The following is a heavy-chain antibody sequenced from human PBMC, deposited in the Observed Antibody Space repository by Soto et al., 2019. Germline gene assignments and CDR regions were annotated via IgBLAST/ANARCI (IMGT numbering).Heavy chain of an antibody. J-gene: IGHJ4*02. V-gene: IGHV3-30*18. D-gene: IGHD4-4*01. CDR1: GFTFSHYG. Sequence: QVQLVESGGGVVQPGRSLRLSCAASGFTFSHYGMEWVRQAPGKGLERVASISFDGSIKHYSDSVQGRFSISRDNYRGTLSLQMNSLGAEDTAMYYCAKVDSEYSNYWSSFDYWGQGALVAVSS. CDR3: AKVDSEYSNYWSSFDY. CDR2: ISFDGSIK.